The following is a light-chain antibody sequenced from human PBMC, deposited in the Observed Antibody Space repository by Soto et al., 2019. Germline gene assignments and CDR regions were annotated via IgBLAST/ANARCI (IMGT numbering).Light chain of an antibody. CDR1: QSVSSY. Sequence: EIVLTQSPATLSLSPGERATLSCRASQSVSSYLAWYQQKPGQAPRLLIYDASNRATGIPARFSGSGSGTDFTLTISSLEPEYFAVYYCQQRSNWLPLTFGGGTKVENK. CDR2: DAS. V-gene: IGKV3-11*01. CDR3: QQRSNWLPLT. J-gene: IGKJ4*01.